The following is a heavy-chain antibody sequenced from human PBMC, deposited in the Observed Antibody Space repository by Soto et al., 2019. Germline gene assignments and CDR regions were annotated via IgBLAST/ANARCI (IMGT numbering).Heavy chain of an antibody. J-gene: IGHJ3*02. Sequence: GVSLRLSWAVSGFPFSFYGFHWVRQSPGKGLEWLGVIVSDGSAIYHADSLEGRFFISRDNSKDILYLQMNSLRVEDKAVYYCARDDAFDNANGFDMWGQGTMVTVSS. CDR2: IVSDGSAI. D-gene: IGHD3-3*02. CDR1: GFPFSFYG. CDR3: ARDDAFDNANGFDM. V-gene: IGHV3-33*01.